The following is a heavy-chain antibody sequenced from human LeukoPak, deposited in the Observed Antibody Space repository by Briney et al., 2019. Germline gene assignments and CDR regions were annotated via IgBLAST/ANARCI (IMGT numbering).Heavy chain of an antibody. J-gene: IGHJ4*02. CDR2: ISGSGGST. Sequence: GGSLRLSCAASGFTFSCYAMSWVRQAPGKGLEGVSAISGSGGSTYYEDSVKGRFTICRDNSKNTLYLQMNSLRAEDTAVYYCAKDLPYYYDSSGYYTVDYWGQGTLVTVSS. CDR1: GFTFSCYA. D-gene: IGHD3-22*01. V-gene: IGHV3-23*01. CDR3: AKDLPYYYDSSGYYTVDY.